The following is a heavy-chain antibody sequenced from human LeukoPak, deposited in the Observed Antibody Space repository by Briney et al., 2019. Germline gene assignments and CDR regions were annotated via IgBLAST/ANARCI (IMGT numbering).Heavy chain of an antibody. Sequence: SETLSLTCTVSGYSISSGYYWGWIRQPPGKGLEWIGSIYHSGSTYYNPSLKSRVTISVDTSKNQFSLKLSSVTAADTAVYYCARESSSSWYLFDYWGQGTLVTVSS. D-gene: IGHD6-13*01. CDR2: IYHSGST. CDR3: ARESSSSWYLFDY. CDR1: GYSISSGYY. V-gene: IGHV4-38-2*02. J-gene: IGHJ4*02.